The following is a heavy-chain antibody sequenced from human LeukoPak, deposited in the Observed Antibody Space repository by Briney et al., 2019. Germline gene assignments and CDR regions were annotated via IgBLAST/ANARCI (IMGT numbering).Heavy chain of an antibody. CDR2: IRYDGSNK. Sequence: GGSLRLSCAASGFTFSSHGMHWVRQAPGKGLEWVAFIRYDGSNKYYADSVKGRFTISRDNSKNTLYLQMNSLRAEDTAVYYCAKDGNSGYEFDYWGQGTLVTVSS. D-gene: IGHD5-12*01. CDR3: AKDGNSGYEFDY. V-gene: IGHV3-30*02. CDR1: GFTFSSHG. J-gene: IGHJ4*02.